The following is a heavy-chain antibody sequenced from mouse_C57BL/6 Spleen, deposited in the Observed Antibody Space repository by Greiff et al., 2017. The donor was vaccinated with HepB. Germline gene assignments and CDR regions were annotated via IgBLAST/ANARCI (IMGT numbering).Heavy chain of an antibody. J-gene: IGHJ2*01. Sequence: VQLQQSGAELVRPGASVTLSCKASGYTFTDYEMHWVKQTPVHGLEWIGAIDPETGGTAYNQKFKGKAILTADKSSSTAYMELRSLTSEDSAVYYCTRWPLITTVVGGDYWGQGTTLTVSS. CDR3: TRWPLITTVVGGDY. D-gene: IGHD1-1*01. CDR2: IDPETGGT. CDR1: GYTFTDYE. V-gene: IGHV1-15*01.